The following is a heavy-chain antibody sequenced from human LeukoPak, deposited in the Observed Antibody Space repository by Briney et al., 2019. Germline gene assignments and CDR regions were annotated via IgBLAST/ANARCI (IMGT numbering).Heavy chain of an antibody. D-gene: IGHD1-26*01. CDR2: IHYSGST. CDR1: GGSISSYY. J-gene: IGHJ4*02. CDR3: ARDGTGGRAYYFDY. Sequence: PSETLSLTCTVSGGSISSYYWSWIRQPPGKGLEWIGYIHYSGSTNQNPSLKSRVTIAVDTSKNQFSLKLSSVTAADTAVYYCARDGTGGRAYYFDYWGQGTPVIVSS. V-gene: IGHV4-59*01.